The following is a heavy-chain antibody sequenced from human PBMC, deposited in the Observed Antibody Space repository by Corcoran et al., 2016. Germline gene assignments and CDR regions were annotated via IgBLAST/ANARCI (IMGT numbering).Heavy chain of an antibody. V-gene: IGHV4-34*01. CDR2: INHSGST. CDR3: ARLPRRGLGYFDL. Sequence: QVQLQQWGAGLLKPSETLSLTCAVYTGSFSGYSWSWIRQPPGKGLEWIGEINHSGSTNNNPSLKSRVTIAVDTSKNQFSLKLSAVTAADTAVYYWARLPRRGLGYFDLWGRGTLVTVSS. D-gene: IGHD2-21*01. CDR1: TGSFSGYS. J-gene: IGHJ2*01.